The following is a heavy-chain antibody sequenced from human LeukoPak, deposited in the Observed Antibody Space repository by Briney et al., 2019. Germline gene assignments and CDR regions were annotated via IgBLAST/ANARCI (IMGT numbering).Heavy chain of an antibody. V-gene: IGHV4-4*02. J-gene: IGHJ5*02. Sequence: SGTLSLTCAVSGGSISSSNWWSWVRQPPGKGLEWIGEIYHSGSTNYNPSLKSRVTMSVDTSKNQISLNLRSVTAADTAVYYCTRESVGVADLWGQGTLVTVSS. D-gene: IGHD3-3*01. CDR3: TRESVGVADL. CDR1: GGSISSSNW. CDR2: IYHSGST.